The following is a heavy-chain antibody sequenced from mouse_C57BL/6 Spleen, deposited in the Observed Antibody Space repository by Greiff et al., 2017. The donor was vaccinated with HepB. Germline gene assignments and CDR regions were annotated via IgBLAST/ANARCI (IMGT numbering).Heavy chain of an antibody. CDR2: INPNNGGT. Sequence: EVQLQQSGPELVKPGASVKISCKASGYTFTDYYMNWVKQSHGKSLEWIGDINPNNGGTSYNQKFKGKATLTVDKSSSTAYMELRSLTSEDSAVYYCAREVKNYYGSRGYFDYWGQGTTLTVSS. V-gene: IGHV1-26*01. J-gene: IGHJ2*01. D-gene: IGHD1-1*01. CDR3: AREVKNYYGSRGYFDY. CDR1: GYTFTDYY.